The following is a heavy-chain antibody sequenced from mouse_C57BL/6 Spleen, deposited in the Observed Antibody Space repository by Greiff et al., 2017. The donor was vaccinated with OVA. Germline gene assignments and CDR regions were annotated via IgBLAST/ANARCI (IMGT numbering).Heavy chain of an antibody. J-gene: IGHJ1*03. Sequence: QVQLQQPGAELVKPGASVKLSCKASGYTFTSYWMHWVKQRPGQGLEWIGMIHPNSGSTNYNEKFKSKATLTVDKSSSTAYMQLSSLTSEDSAVYYCARPSYYSNSYWYFDVWGTGTTVTVSS. D-gene: IGHD2-5*01. CDR3: ARPSYYSNSYWYFDV. CDR1: GYTFTSYW. CDR2: IHPNSGST. V-gene: IGHV1-64*01.